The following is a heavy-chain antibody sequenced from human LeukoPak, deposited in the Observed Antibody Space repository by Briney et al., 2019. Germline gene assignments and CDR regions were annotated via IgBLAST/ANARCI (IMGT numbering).Heavy chain of an antibody. CDR3: ARASPLVGSLDY. Sequence: GGSLRLSCAASGFTFSNYGMHWVRQAPGKGLEWVAVISYDGSNKYYADSVKGRFTIPRDNSKNTLYLQMNSLRAEDTAVYYCARASPLVGSLDYWGQGTLVTVSS. CDR1: GFTFSNYG. V-gene: IGHV3-30*03. D-gene: IGHD1-26*01. J-gene: IGHJ4*02. CDR2: ISYDGSNK.